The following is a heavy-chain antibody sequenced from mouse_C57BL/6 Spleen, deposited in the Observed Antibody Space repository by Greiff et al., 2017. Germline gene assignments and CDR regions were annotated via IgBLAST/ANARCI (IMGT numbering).Heavy chain of an antibody. J-gene: IGHJ4*01. CDR3: TRDGSSPYAMDY. CDR1: GYTFTDYE. V-gene: IGHV1-15*01. Sequence: QVQLQQSGAELVRPGASVTLSCKASGYTFTDYEMHWVKQTPVHGLEWIGAIDPETGGTAYNQKFKGKAILTADKSSSTAYMELRSLTSEDSAVYYCTRDGSSPYAMDYWGQGTSVTVSS. D-gene: IGHD1-1*01. CDR2: IDPETGGT.